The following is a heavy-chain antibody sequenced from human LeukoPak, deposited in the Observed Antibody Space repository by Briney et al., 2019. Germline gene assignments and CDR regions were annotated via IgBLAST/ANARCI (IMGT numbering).Heavy chain of an antibody. D-gene: IGHD3-3*01. CDR2: INPSGGST. V-gene: IGHV1-46*01. CDR3: ARDRTYDFWSGYYYYYYGMDV. CDR1: GYTFTSYY. J-gene: IGHJ6*02. Sequence: ASVKVSCKASGYTFTSYYMHWVRQAPGQGLEWMGIINPSGGSTSYAQKFQGRVTMTRDTSTSTVYMELSSLRSEDTAVYYCARDRTYDFWSGYYYYYYGMDVWGQGTTVTVSS.